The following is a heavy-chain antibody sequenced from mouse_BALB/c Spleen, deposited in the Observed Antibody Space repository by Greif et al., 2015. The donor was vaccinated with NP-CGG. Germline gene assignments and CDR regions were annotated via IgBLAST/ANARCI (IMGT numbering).Heavy chain of an antibody. J-gene: IGHJ1*01. Sequence: LVESGAELMKPGASVKISCKATGYTFSSYWIEWVKQRPGHGLEWIGEILPGSGSTNYNEKFKGKATFTADTSSNTAYMQLSSLTSEDSAVYYCARGVRRGGWYFDVWGAGTTVTVSS. V-gene: IGHV1-9*01. CDR2: ILPGSGST. D-gene: IGHD2-14*01. CDR1: GYTFSSYW. CDR3: ARGVRRGGWYFDV.